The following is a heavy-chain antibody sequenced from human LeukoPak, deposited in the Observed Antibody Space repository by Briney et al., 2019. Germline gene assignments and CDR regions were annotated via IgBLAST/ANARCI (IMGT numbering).Heavy chain of an antibody. CDR1: GGSFSGYY. Sequence: SETLSLTCAVYGGSFSGYYWSWIRQPPGKGLEWIGEINHSGSTNYNPSLKSRVTISVDTSKNQFSLKLSSVTAADTAVYYCARGIGRDGYGRRQAGFDYWGQGTLVTVSS. D-gene: IGHD5-24*01. J-gene: IGHJ4*02. V-gene: IGHV4-34*01. CDR3: ARGIGRDGYGRRQAGFDY. CDR2: INHSGST.